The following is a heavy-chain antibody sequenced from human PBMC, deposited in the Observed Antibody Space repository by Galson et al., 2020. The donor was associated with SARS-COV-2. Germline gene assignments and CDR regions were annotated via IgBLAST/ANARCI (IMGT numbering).Heavy chain of an antibody. CDR1: GFRFSSYP. Sequence: GESLKISCVASGFRFSSYPMTWVRQAPGKGLEWVSSISPSGGRPDFADSVKGRFTISRDNFKNTVSLQMNSLRAEDTAVYYCAKSAVAGVFDSWGQGTLVTVSS. J-gene: IGHJ4*02. V-gene: IGHV3-23*01. CDR2: ISPSGGRP. CDR3: AKSAVAGVFDS. D-gene: IGHD6-19*01.